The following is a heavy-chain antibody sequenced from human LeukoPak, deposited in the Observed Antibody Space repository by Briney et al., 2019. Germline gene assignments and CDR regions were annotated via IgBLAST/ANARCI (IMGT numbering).Heavy chain of an antibody. D-gene: IGHD3-22*01. CDR3: ARHRYYYDSSGLLDP. CDR1: GGSISSYY. CDR2: IYYSGST. Sequence: SETLSLTCTVSGGSISSYYWSWIRQPPGKGLEWIGYIYYSGSTNYNPSLKSRVTISVDTSKNQFSLKLSSVTAADTAVYYCARHRYYYDSSGLLDPWGQGTLVTVSS. V-gene: IGHV4-59*08. J-gene: IGHJ5*02.